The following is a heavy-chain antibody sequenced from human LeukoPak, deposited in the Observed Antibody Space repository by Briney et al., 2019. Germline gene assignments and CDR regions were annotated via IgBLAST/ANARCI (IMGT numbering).Heavy chain of an antibody. CDR2: IYTSEST. V-gene: IGHV4-61*02. D-gene: IGHD6-19*01. Sequence: SETLSLTCTVSGGSISSGSYYWSWLRQPAGKGLEWIGRIYTSESTNYNPSLKSRVTISVDTSKNQFSLKLSSVTAADTAVYYCARYSSGWYGGGYYYYGMDVWGQGTTVTVSS. CDR3: ARYSSGWYGGGYYYYGMDV. CDR1: GGSISSGSYY. J-gene: IGHJ6*02.